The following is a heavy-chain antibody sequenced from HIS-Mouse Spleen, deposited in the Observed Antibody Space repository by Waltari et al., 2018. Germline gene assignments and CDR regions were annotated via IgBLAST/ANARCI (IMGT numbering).Heavy chain of an antibody. V-gene: IGHV3-30-3*01. CDR1: GFSFSSYA. CDR2: ISYDGSNK. J-gene: IGHJ4*02. D-gene: IGHD3-10*01. CDR3: ARDQCVTMVRGVIISFDY. Sequence: QVQLVESGGGVVQPGRSLRLSWPAFGFSFSSYARHWFRQVPGKGLEWVAIISYDGSNKYYADSVKGRFTISRDNSKNTLYLQMNSLRAEDTAVYYCARDQCVTMVRGVIISFDYWGQGTLVTVSS.